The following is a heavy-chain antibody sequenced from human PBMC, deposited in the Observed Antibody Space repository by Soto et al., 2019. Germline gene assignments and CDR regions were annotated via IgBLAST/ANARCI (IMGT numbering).Heavy chain of an antibody. Sequence: SSETLSLTCAVSGGSISSGGYSWSWIRQPPGKGLEWIGYIYHSGSTYYNPSLKSRVTISVDRSKNQFSLKLSSVTAADTAVYYCARGGVVVAATLPYYYYYGMDVWGQGTTVTVSS. D-gene: IGHD2-15*01. V-gene: IGHV4-30-2*01. J-gene: IGHJ6*02. CDR2: IYHSGST. CDR3: ARGGVVVAATLPYYYYYGMDV. CDR1: GGSISSGGYS.